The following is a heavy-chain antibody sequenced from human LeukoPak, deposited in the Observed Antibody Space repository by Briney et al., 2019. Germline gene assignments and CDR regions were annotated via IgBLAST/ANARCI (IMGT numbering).Heavy chain of an antibody. Sequence: ASVKVSCKASGYTFTGYYMHWVRQAPGQGHEWMGWINPSSGGTNYAQKFQGRVTMTRDTSISTAYMELSRLRSDDTAVYYCARPQLPYSNWFDPWGQGTLVTVSS. CDR3: ARPQLPYSNWFDP. CDR2: INPSSGGT. CDR1: GYTFTGYY. V-gene: IGHV1-2*02. D-gene: IGHD2-2*02. J-gene: IGHJ5*02.